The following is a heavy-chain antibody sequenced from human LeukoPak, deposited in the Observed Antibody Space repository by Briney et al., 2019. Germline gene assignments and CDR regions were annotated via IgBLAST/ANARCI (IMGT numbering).Heavy chain of an antibody. CDR2: IYYSGST. Sequence: TETLSLTCTVSGGSISSSSYYWGWIRQPPGKGLEWIGSIYYSGSTYYNPSLKSRVTISVDTSKNQFSLKLSSVTAADTAVYYCARRISWYNYYYYYMDVWGKGTTVTVSS. J-gene: IGHJ6*03. CDR3: ARRISWYNYYYYYMDV. CDR1: GGSISSSSYY. D-gene: IGHD6-13*01. V-gene: IGHV4-39*01.